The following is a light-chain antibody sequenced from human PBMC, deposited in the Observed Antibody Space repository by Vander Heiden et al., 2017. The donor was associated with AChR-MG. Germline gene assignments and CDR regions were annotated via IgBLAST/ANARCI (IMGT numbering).Light chain of an antibody. CDR1: QNVIGY. Sequence: DIKMTQSPSTLSASVGDRVTITCRASQNVIGYVAWYQQKPRKAPELLIYQASKLKSGVPSRFSGSGSETDFSLTINSLQPDDFATYYCQHYDGYSLWTFGQGTKVEIK. CDR3: QHYDGYSLWT. J-gene: IGKJ1*01. CDR2: QAS. V-gene: IGKV1-5*03.